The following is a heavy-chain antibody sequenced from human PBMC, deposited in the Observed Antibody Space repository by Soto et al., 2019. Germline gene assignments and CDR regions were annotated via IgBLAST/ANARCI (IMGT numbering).Heavy chain of an antibody. Sequence: EVQLVESGGGLVKPGVSLRLSCAASGFTFSNAWMSWVRQAPGKGLEWVGRIKSKTNGGTTDYAAPVQGRFTISRDDSENTLYLQMNSLKTEDTAVYSCTRHPLGYCSSSSCYDYFDYWGQGTLVTVSS. CDR3: TRHPLGYCSSSSCYDYFDY. J-gene: IGHJ4*02. CDR2: IKSKTNGGTT. CDR1: GFTFSNAW. D-gene: IGHD2-2*01. V-gene: IGHV3-15*01.